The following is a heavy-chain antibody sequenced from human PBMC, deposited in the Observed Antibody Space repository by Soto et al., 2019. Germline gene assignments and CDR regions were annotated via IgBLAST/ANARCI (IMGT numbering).Heavy chain of an antibody. CDR2: IDSDGSTT. CDR1: GFTFSVYW. Sequence: EVQLVESGGGLVQPGGSLRLSCAASGFTFSVYWMHWVRQAPGKGLVWVSSIDSDGSTTSYADSVEGRFTISRDNAKSQLYLQMTRLSAEDTAVYFCARPGYSNCGPGVDVWGQGTTVTVSS. V-gene: IGHV3-74*01. J-gene: IGHJ6*02. D-gene: IGHD4-4*01. CDR3: ARPGYSNCGPGVDV.